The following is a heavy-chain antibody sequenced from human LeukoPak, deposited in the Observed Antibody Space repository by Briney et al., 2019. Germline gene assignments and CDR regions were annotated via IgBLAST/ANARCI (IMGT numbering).Heavy chain of an antibody. CDR1: GGTFISYA. D-gene: IGHD3-3*01. V-gene: IGHV1-69*05. CDR2: IIPIFGTA. CDR3: ARTSARFRGNWFDP. J-gene: IGHJ5*02. Sequence: GSSXKVSCKASGGTFISYAISWVRQAPGQGLEWMGRIIPIFGTANYAQKFQGRVTITTDESTSTAYMELSSLRSEDTAVYYCARTSARFRGNWFDPWGQGTLVTVSS.